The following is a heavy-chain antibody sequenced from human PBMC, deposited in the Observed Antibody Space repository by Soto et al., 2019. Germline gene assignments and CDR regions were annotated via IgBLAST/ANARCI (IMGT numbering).Heavy chain of an antibody. D-gene: IGHD6-19*01. J-gene: IGHJ4*02. CDR1: GGSFSGYY. V-gene: IGHV4-34*01. Sequence: QVQLQQWGAGLLKPSETLSLTCAVYGGSFSGYYWSWIRQPPGKGLEWIGEINHSGSTNYNPSLKRRVTISVDTSKNQFSLKLSSVTAADTAVYYCAREGYSSGWFDYWGQGTLVTVSS. CDR2: INHSGST. CDR3: AREGYSSGWFDY.